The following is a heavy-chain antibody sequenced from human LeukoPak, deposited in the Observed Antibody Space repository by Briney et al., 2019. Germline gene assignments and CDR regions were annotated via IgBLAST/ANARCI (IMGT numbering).Heavy chain of an antibody. Sequence: GASVKVSCKVSGYTLTELSMHWVRQAPGKGLEWMGGFDPEDGETIYAQKFQGRVTMTEDTSTDTAYMELRSLREDDSAVYYCASNFIRTGYFGEYYLHWGQGTQVVVSS. J-gene: IGHJ1*01. CDR2: FDPEDGET. V-gene: IGHV1-24*01. CDR1: GYTLTELS. CDR3: ASNFIRTGYFGEYYLH. D-gene: IGHD3-9*01.